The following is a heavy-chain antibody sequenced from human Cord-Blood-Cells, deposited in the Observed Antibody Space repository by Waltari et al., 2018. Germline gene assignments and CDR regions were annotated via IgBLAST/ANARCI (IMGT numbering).Heavy chain of an antibody. CDR3: ARGGGIAARYWYFDL. CDR1: GGSFSGYY. J-gene: IGHJ2*01. CDR2: INHSGST. V-gene: IGHV4-34*01. Sequence: QVQLQQWGAGLLKPSETLSLTCAVYGGSFSGYYWSWIRQPRGKGLEWIGEINHSGSTNYNPSLKSRVTISVDTSKNQFSLKLSSVTAADTAVYYCARGGGIAARYWYFDLWGRGTLVTVSS. D-gene: IGHD6-6*01.